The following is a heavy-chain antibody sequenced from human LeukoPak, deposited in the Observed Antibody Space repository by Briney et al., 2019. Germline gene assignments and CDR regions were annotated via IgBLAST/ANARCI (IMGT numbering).Heavy chain of an antibody. CDR1: GLIFRSYG. V-gene: IGHV3-30*18. CDR3: AKGRSSSSLFYYYYGMDV. D-gene: IGHD6-13*01. J-gene: IGHJ6*02. Sequence: GGSLRLSCAASGLIFRSYGMHWVRQAPGKGLEWVALISYDGSNKYYADSVKGRFTISRDNSKNTLHLQMNSLRAEDTAVYYCAKGRSSSSLFYYYYGMDVWGQGTTVTVSS. CDR2: ISYDGSNK.